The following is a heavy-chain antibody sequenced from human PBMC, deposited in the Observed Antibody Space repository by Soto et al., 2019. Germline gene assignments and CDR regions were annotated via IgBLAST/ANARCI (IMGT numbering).Heavy chain of an antibody. CDR3: GGGNSSGWSNYYYYGMDV. CDR1: GGTFSSYA. J-gene: IGHJ6*02. V-gene: IGHV1-69*01. D-gene: IGHD6-25*01. CDR2: IIPIFGTA. Sequence: QVQLVQSGAEVKKPGSSVKVSCKASGGTFSSYAISWVRQAPGQGLEWMGGIIPIFGTANYAQKFQGRVTITADESTSRASLELSSMRTEDTAVDYCGGGNSSGWSNYYYYGMDVWGQGTTVTVSS.